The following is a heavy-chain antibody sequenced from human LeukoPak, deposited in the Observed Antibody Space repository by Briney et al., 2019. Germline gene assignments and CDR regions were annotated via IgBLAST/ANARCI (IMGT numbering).Heavy chain of an antibody. D-gene: IGHD2-15*01. J-gene: IGHJ4*02. Sequence: GGSLKLSCVVSGFTVSSNYMTWVRQAPGKGLEWVSVLYPGGTTYFADSVKGRFTISRDNSKNTLYLQMNSLRPEDTALYYCARTVVAAKTYYFDYWGRGTLVTVSS. CDR3: ARTVVAAKTYYFDY. CDR1: GFTVSSNY. V-gene: IGHV3-53*01. CDR2: LYPGGTT.